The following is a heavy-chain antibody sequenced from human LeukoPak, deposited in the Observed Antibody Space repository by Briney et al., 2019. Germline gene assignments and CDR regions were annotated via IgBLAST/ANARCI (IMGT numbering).Heavy chain of an antibody. CDR3: ARGNPMDY. D-gene: IGHD1-14*01. Sequence: ASVKVSCKASGYTFTSYYMHWVRQAPGQGLEWMGIIKSSGSSTSYAQKFQGSVTMTRDTSTSTVYMELTSLRSDDTAVYYCARGNPMDYWGQGTLVTVSS. J-gene: IGHJ4*02. V-gene: IGHV1-46*01. CDR1: GYTFTSYY. CDR2: IKSSGSST.